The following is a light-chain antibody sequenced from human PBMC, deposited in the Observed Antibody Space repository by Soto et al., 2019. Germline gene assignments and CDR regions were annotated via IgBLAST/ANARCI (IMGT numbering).Light chain of an antibody. J-gene: IGKJ2*01. V-gene: IGKV1-5*03. CDR2: KAT. CDR1: QSIATW. CDR3: QQYNDYQYT. Sequence: DIEMTQSPSPLSASVGDTVTITCRASQSIATWLAWYQQKPEKAPKLLIYKATNVQSGVPSRFSGSGSGTEFSLTISSLQPEDFAIYYCQQYNDYQYTFGQGTKLEIK.